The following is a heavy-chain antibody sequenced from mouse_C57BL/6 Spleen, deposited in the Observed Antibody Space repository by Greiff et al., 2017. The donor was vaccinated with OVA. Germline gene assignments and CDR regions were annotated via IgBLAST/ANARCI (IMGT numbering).Heavy chain of an antibody. Sequence: EVQLVESGGGLVKPGGSLKLSCAASGFTFSSYAMSWVRQTPEKRLEWVATISDGGSYTYYPDNVKGRFTISRDNAKNNLYLQMSHLKSEDTAMYYCARDDGLRRGSFDYWGQGTTLTVSS. CDR3: ARDDGLRRGSFDY. J-gene: IGHJ2*01. V-gene: IGHV5-4*01. D-gene: IGHD2-4*01. CDR2: ISDGGSYT. CDR1: GFTFSSYA.